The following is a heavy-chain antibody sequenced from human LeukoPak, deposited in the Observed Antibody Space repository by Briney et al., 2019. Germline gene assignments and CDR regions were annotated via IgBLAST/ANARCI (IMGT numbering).Heavy chain of an antibody. J-gene: IGHJ4*02. V-gene: IGHV3-30-3*01. D-gene: IGHD3-22*01. CDR2: ISYDGSNK. CDR1: GYTFSSYA. CDR3: ARVILNYDSSGYYYGNFDY. Sequence: GRCLRLSCAASGYTFSSYAMHWVRQAPGKGLEWVAVISYDGSNKYYADSVKGRFTISRENSKNTLYLQMNSLRAEDTAVYYCARVILNYDSSGYYYGNFDYWGQGTLVTVSS.